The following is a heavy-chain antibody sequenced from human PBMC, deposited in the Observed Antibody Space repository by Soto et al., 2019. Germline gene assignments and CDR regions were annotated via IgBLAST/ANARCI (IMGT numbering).Heavy chain of an antibody. CDR2: ISGGGGNT. V-gene: IGHV3-23*01. Sequence: EVQLLGSGGGLVQPGGSLRLSCEASGFTFSAYVMSWVRQAPGQGLEWVSTISGGGGNTYYADSVKGRFTVSRDNSKNTLDLQMDSLGAADTAVSYCAKDSSEVGVGPANWAGYYYGMDVWGQGTTVTVSS. D-gene: IGHD2-21*02. CDR1: GFTFSAYV. CDR3: AKDSSEVGVGPANWAGYYYGMDV. J-gene: IGHJ6*02.